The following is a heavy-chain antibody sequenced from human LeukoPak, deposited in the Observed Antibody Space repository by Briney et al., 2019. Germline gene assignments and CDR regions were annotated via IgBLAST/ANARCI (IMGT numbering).Heavy chain of an antibody. Sequence: GGSLRLSCAASGFTFSSYAMSWVRQAPGKGLEWVSSISSSSSYIYYADSVKGRFTISRDNAKNSLYLQMNSLRAEDTAVYYCARVKGYAFDIWGQGTMVTVSS. CDR1: GFTFSSYA. CDR2: ISSSSSYI. J-gene: IGHJ3*02. CDR3: ARVKGYAFDI. V-gene: IGHV3-21*01.